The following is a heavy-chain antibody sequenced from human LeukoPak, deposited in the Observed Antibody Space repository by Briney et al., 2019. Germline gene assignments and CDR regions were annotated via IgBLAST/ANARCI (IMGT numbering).Heavy chain of an antibody. D-gene: IGHD5-12*01. CDR2: IYHSGST. CDR1: GYSISSGYY. Sequence: PSETLSLTCAVSGYSISSGYYWGWIRQPPGKGLEWIGSIYHSGSTYFNPSLKSRVTISVDTSKNQFSLKLSSVTAADTAVYYCARPVGGYFDAFDIWGQGTMVTVSS. V-gene: IGHV4-38-2*01. J-gene: IGHJ3*02. CDR3: ARPVGGYFDAFDI.